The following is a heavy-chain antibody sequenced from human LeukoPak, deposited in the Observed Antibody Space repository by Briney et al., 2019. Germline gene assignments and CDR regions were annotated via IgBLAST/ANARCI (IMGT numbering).Heavy chain of an antibody. V-gene: IGHV3-11*04. D-gene: IGHD4-23*01. CDR2: ISTSDRRV. J-gene: IGHJ3*01. CDR1: GFTFSDRY. CDR3: ARDRAVGASDSYDL. Sequence: GGSLRLSCIGSGFTFSDRYMAWIRQRPGKGLEWLSYISTSDRRVYLADSVKGRFTVSRDDARKSLFLQMNSLRPDDTAVCYCARDRAVGASDSYDLWGPGTMVIVSS.